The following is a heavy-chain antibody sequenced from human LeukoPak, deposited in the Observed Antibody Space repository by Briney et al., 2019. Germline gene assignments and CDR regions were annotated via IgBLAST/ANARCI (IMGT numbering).Heavy chain of an antibody. Sequence: PSETLSLTCAVYGGSFSGYYWSWIRQPPGKGLEWIGEINHSGSTNYNPSLKSRVTISVDPSKNPFSLKLSSVTAADTAVYYCARVVGDPNEGFWDYWGQGTLVTVSS. CDR3: ARVVGDPNEGFWDY. J-gene: IGHJ4*02. D-gene: IGHD2-15*01. V-gene: IGHV4-34*01. CDR1: GGSFSGYY. CDR2: INHSGST.